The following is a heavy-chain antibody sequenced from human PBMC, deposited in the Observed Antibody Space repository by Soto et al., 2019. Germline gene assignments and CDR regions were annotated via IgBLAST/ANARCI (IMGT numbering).Heavy chain of an antibody. CDR1: GFSVSTHV. CDR2: LWYDGSRE. CDR3: ARVPRYDTWYFDY. J-gene: IGHJ4*02. Sequence: QVQLVESGGGVVQPGRSLRLSCTASGFSVSTHVIHWVRQAPGKGLEWVAVLWYDGSREYYAESVKGRFTISRDNSKNTMYLPMNSLRAEDTAVYYCARVPRYDTWYFDYWCQGTLATVSS. D-gene: IGHD3-22*01. V-gene: IGHV3-33*01.